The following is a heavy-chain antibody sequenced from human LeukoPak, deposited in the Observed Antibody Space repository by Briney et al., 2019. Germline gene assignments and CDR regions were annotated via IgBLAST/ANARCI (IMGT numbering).Heavy chain of an antibody. CDR1: GGSIIINNYY. CDR2: IYYSGIT. V-gene: IGHV4-39*01. CDR3: ATQLGGSRRIDY. D-gene: IGHD2-15*01. Sequence: SETLSLTCTVSGGSIIINNYYWGWVRQPPGKGLEWVGTIYYSGITNYSLSLKRRVTISVDTSKNEFSLELSSVTAADTAVYYCATQLGGSRRIDYWGQGALVTVSS. J-gene: IGHJ4*02.